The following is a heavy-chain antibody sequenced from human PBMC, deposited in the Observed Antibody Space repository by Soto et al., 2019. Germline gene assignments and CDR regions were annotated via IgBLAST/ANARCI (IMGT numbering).Heavy chain of an antibody. CDR1: GGSVSSISYY. V-gene: IGHV4-39*01. CDR2: IFHSGT. J-gene: IGHJ6*02. Sequence: SETLSLTSTVSGGSVSSISYYWDWIRQPPGKGLEWIGNIFHSGTSYNPSLKSRVTISVDTSENQFSLKLSSVTAADTAVYYCARRVRGCYYGMDVWGQGTTVTVSS. D-gene: IGHD3-10*01. CDR3: ARRVRGCYYGMDV.